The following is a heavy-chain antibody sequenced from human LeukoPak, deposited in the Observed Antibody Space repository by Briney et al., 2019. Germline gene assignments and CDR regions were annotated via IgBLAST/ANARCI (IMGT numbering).Heavy chain of an antibody. CDR3: ASHSSSWYFFDY. CDR1: GGSFSGYY. V-gene: IGHV4-59*01. D-gene: IGHD6-13*01. CDR2: IYYSGST. J-gene: IGHJ4*02. Sequence: SETLSLTCAVYGGSFSGYYWSWIRQPPGKGLEWIGYIYYSGSTNYNPSLKSRVTISVDTSKNQFSLKLSSVTAADTAVYYCASHSSSWYFFDYWGQGTLVTVSS.